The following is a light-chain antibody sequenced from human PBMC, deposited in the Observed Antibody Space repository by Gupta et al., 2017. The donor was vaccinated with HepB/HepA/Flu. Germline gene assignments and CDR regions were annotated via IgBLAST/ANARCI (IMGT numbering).Light chain of an antibody. J-gene: IGLJ1*01. CDR3: FSYAGNNNWV. CDR2: DVT. V-gene: IGLV2-8*01. CDR1: DSV. Sequence: HSALTQPPSAARSPGHPVTISCTGTDSVPWYQQHPGKAPKLLIYDVTKRPSGVPDRFSGSKSGNTASLTVSGLQAEDEADYYCFSYAGNNNWVFGTGTKVTV.